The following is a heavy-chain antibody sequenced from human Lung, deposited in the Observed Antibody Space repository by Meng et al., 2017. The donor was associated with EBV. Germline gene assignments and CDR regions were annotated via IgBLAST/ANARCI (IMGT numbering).Heavy chain of an antibody. Sequence: GQLKWAGPGQVKPSGALARTCDVSGGSIRNDQWWSWVRQAPGKGLEWIGEIYHSGRTNYNPPVKSRVSMSVDKSQNHFSLRLSSVTAADTAVYYCTTLYGDSISWGQGTLVTVSS. CDR3: TTLYGDSIS. CDR2: IYHSGRT. J-gene: IGHJ4*02. V-gene: IGHV4-4*02. CDR1: GGSIRNDQW. D-gene: IGHD4-17*01.